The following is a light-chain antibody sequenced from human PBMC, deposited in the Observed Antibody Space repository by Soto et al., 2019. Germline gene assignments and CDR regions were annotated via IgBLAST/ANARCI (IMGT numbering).Light chain of an antibody. Sequence: EVLMTQSPATLSVSPGEIATLSCRASQSVSGKLGCYQQKPGQAPRLLIYDASTRANGIPARFSGSGSGTEFTLTISRLQSEDFAVYYFKQSNNXPWTSGQWTKV. CDR2: DAS. V-gene: IGKV3-15*01. CDR3: KQSNNXPWT. CDR1: QSVSGK. J-gene: IGKJ1*01.